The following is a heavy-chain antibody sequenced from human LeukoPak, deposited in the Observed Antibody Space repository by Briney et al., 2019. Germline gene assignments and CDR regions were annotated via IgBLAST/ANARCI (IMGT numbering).Heavy chain of an antibody. CDR1: GFTFSDYY. CDR3: AKSSVVVVAAIPDY. V-gene: IGHV3-11*01. J-gene: IGHJ4*02. D-gene: IGHD2-15*01. CDR2: ISSSGSTI. Sequence: PGGSLGLSCAASGFTFSDYYMSWLRQAPGKRLEWVSYISSSGSTIYYADSVKGRFTISRDNAKNSLYLQMNSLRAEDTAVYYCAKSSVVVVAAIPDYWGQGTLVTVSS.